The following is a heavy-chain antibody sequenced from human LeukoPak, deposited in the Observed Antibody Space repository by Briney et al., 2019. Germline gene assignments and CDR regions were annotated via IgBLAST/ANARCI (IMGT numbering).Heavy chain of an antibody. V-gene: IGHV1-2*02. CDR1: GYTFTGYY. CDR3: ARAHGGIVASSYYYYYYYMDV. J-gene: IGHJ6*03. CDR2: INPNSGGT. Sequence: ASVKVSCKASGYTFTGYYMHWVRQAPGQGLEWMGWINPNSGGTNYAQKFQGRVTMTRDTSISTAYMELSRLRSDDTAVYYCARAHGGIVASSYYYYYYYMDVWGKGTTVTVSS. D-gene: IGHD1-26*01.